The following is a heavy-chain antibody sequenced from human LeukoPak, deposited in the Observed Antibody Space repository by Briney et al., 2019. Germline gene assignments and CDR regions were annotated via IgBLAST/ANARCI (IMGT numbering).Heavy chain of an antibody. CDR1: GGSFSGYY. J-gene: IGHJ4*02. D-gene: IGHD1-26*01. V-gene: IGHV4-34*01. Sequence: SATLSLTCAVYGGSFSGYYWSWIRQPPGKGPEWIGEINHSGSTNYNPSLKSRVTISVDTSKNQFSLKLSSVTAADTAVYFCARGLWAPRFDCWGQGTLVTVSS. CDR2: INHSGST. CDR3: ARGLWAPRFDC.